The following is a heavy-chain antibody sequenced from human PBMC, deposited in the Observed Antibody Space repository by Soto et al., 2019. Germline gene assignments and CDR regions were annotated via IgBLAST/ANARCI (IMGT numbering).Heavy chain of an antibody. V-gene: IGHV3-7*03. CDR2: IRQDGSEK. CDR3: MTTTRDRPFDY. J-gene: IGHJ4*02. CDR1: GFSFSSYW. Sequence: EVQLVESGGDLVQPGGSLRLSCEASGFSFSSYWMTWIRQAPGKRLEYVAIIRQDGSEKKYVDSVMGRFTISRDNAKTSSYLQMHSLRDEETAVYYCMTTTRDRPFDYWGQGTVVSGSS. D-gene: IGHD1-1*01.